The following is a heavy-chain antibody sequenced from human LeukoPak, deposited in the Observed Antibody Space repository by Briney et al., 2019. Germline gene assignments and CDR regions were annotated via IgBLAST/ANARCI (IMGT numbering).Heavy chain of an antibody. CDR2: IYHSGST. J-gene: IGHJ4*02. V-gene: IGHV4-30-2*02. Sequence: SETLSLTCAVSGGSISSGGYSWSWIRQPPGKGLEWIGYIYHSGSTYYNPSLKSRVTISVDTSKNQFSLKLSSVTAADTAVYYCARGGLIAAAGPWTFDYWGQGTLVTVSS. D-gene: IGHD6-13*01. CDR1: GGSISSGGYS. CDR3: ARGGLIAAAGPWTFDY.